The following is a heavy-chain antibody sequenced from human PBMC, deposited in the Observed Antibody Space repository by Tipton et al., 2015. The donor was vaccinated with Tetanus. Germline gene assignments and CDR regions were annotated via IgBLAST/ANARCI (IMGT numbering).Heavy chain of an antibody. J-gene: IGHJ4*02. CDR2: SWYDGTDK. D-gene: IGHD2-15*01. CDR3: AREADCSGGSCFSGDFDT. V-gene: IGHV3-33*01. Sequence: SLRLSCAASGFIFSSYGIHWVRQAPGKGLEWVAVSWYDGTDKYYADSVKGRFTISRENSKNTLYLQMNSIRAEDTAVYYCAREADCSGGSCFSGDFDTWGQGTQVTVSS. CDR1: GFIFSSYG.